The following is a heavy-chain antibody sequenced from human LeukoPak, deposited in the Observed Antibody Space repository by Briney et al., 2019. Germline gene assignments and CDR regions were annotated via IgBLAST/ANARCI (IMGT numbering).Heavy chain of an antibody. V-gene: IGHV3-9*01. Sequence: PGGSLRLSCAASGFTFDDYAMHWVRQAPGKGLEWVSGISWNSGSIGYADSVKGRFTISRDNAKNSLYLQMNSLRAEDTAVYYCAKPSGYYPLSSFDYWSQGTLVTVSS. CDR3: AKPSGYYPLSSFDY. D-gene: IGHD3-22*01. CDR2: ISWNSGSI. CDR1: GFTFDDYA. J-gene: IGHJ4*02.